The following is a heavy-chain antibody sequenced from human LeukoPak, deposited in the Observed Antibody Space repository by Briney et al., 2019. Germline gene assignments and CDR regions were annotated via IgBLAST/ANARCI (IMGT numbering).Heavy chain of an antibody. V-gene: IGHV4-39*01. Sequence: SETLSPTCTVSGASISSSSYYWGRIRQPPGKGLEWIGNIYYSGSTYYNPSLKSRVTISVDTSKNQFSLKLSSVTAADTAVYYCARRAPGVGAATYYFDYWGQGTLVTVSS. CDR3: ARRAPGVGAATYYFDY. D-gene: IGHD2-15*01. J-gene: IGHJ4*02. CDR2: IYYSGST. CDR1: GASISSSSYY.